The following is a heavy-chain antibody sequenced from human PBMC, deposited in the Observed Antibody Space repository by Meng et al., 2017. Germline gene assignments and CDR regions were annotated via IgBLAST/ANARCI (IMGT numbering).Heavy chain of an antibody. CDR1: GYTFTGYY. Sequence: QVELVQAGAEVKKPGASVKVSCKASGYTFTGYYMHWVRQAPGQGLEWMGRINPNSGGTNYAQKFQGRVTMTRDTSISTAYMEPSRLRSDDTAVYYCARSIVATMVFDYWGQGTLVTVSS. CDR2: INPNSGGT. CDR3: ARSIVATMVFDY. D-gene: IGHD5-12*01. J-gene: IGHJ4*02. V-gene: IGHV1-2*06.